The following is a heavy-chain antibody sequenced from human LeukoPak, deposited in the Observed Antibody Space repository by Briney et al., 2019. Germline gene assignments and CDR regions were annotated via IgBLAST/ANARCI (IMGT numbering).Heavy chain of an antibody. V-gene: IGHV3-33*01. J-gene: IGHJ4*02. CDR2: IWYDGSNK. CDR1: GFTFSSYG. D-gene: IGHD3-22*01. CDR3: ARELSPVVKYYFEY. Sequence: GRSLRLSCAASGFTFSSYGIHWVRQAPGKGLEWVAVIWYDGSNKYYADSVKGRFTISRDNSKNTLYLQMNSLRAEGTALYYCARELSPVVKYYFEYWGQGTLVTVSP.